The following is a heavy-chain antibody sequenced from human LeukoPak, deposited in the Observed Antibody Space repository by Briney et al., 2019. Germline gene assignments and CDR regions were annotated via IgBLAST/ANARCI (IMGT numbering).Heavy chain of an antibody. CDR1: GYTFTSYG. Sequence: GASVKVSCKASGYTFTSYGISWVRQATGQGLEWMGWMNPNSGNTGYAQKFQGRVTMTRNTSISTAYMELSSLRSEDTAVYYCARVSRYDFWSYSYYYGMDVWGQGTTVTVSS. V-gene: IGHV1-8*02. CDR2: MNPNSGNT. CDR3: ARVSRYDFWSYSYYYGMDV. D-gene: IGHD3-3*01. J-gene: IGHJ6*02.